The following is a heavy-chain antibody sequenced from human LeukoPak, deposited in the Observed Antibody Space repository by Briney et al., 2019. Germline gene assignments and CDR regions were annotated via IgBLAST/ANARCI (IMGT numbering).Heavy chain of an antibody. J-gene: IGHJ4*02. Sequence: PGGSLRLSCTASGFTFGDYAMSWVRQAPGKGLEWVGFIRSKAYGGTTEYAASVKGRFTISRDDSKSIAYLQMNSLKTEDTAVYYCIAEYYYGSGSLAFDYWGQGTLVTVSS. CDR1: GFTFGDYA. D-gene: IGHD3-10*01. V-gene: IGHV3-49*04. CDR2: IRSKAYGGTT. CDR3: IAEYYYGSGSLAFDY.